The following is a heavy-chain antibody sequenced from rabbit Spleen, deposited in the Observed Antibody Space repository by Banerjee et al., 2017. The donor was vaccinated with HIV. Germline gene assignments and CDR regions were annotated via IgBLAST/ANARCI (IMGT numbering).Heavy chain of an antibody. J-gene: IGHJ4*01. CDR1: GFSFSPTYY. V-gene: IGHV1S40*01. CDR2: IPTDSSSYT. D-gene: IGHD6-1*01. CDR3: ARGSGSYYTYGYTGYVYAPYYFNL. Sequence: QSLEESRGGLVKPGGTLTLTCTASGFSFSPTYYMCWVRQAPGKGLEWTACIPTDSSSYTYYASWAKGRFTISRTSSTTVTLQMTSLTAADTATYFCARGSGSYYTYGYTGYVYAPYYFNLWGPGTLVTVS.